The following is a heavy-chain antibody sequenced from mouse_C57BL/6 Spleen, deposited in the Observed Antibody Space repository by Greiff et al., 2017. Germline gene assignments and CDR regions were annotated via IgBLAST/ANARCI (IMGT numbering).Heavy chain of an antibody. V-gene: IGHV1-5*01. D-gene: IGHD2-2*01. CDR1: GYTFTSYW. CDR3: AREGGGYDGDFDY. CDR2: IYPGNSDT. J-gene: IGHJ2*01. Sequence: VQLQQSGTVLARPGASVKMSCKTSGYTFTSYWMHWVKQRPGQGLEWIGAIYPGNSDTSSNQKFKGKATLTVVTSASTAYMQLSSLTTEDSAVYYGAREGGGYDGDFDYWGQGTTLTVSS.